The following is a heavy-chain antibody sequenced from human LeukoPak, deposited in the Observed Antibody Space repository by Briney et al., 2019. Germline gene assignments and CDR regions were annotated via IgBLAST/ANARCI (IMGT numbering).Heavy chain of an antibody. J-gene: IGHJ3*02. Sequence: GGSLRLSCAASGFNFRRYVMMWVGQAPGEGLEGVSDLGGSGASTYYTDSAKGQFTISRDISKNTLYLHMNSLRVEDTAVYYCAKCGDSSGYYDDAFDIWGQGTMVTVSS. CDR2: LGGSGAST. V-gene: IGHV3-23*01. D-gene: IGHD3-22*01. CDR3: AKCGDSSGYYDDAFDI. CDR1: GFNFRRYV.